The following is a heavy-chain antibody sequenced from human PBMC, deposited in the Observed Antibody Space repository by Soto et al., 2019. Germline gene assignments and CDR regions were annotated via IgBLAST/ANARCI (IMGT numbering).Heavy chain of an antibody. D-gene: IGHD6-19*01. V-gene: IGHV4-34*01. J-gene: IGHJ4*02. CDR2: INHSGNT. CDR3: GPRGAVADPRGY. Sequence: WTWIRQLPGKGLEWIGEINHSGNTNYNPSLKSRVAISVDTSKNQFSLNLRSVTAADTAVYYCGPRGAVADPRGYGGQGTLVTVSS.